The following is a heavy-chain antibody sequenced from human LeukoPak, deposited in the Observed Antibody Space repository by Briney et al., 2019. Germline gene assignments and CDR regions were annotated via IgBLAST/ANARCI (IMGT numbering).Heavy chain of an antibody. CDR1: GFTFSSYS. J-gene: IGHJ4*02. D-gene: IGHD4-23*01. CDR2: ISSSSSYI. CDR3: ARRAGGYSHPYDY. V-gene: IGHV3-21*04. Sequence: GGSLRLSCAASGFTFSSYSMNWVRQAPGKGLEWVSSISSSSSYIYYADSVKGRFTISRDNSKNTLYLQMNSLRAEDTAVYYCARRAGGYSHPYDYWGQGTLVTVSS.